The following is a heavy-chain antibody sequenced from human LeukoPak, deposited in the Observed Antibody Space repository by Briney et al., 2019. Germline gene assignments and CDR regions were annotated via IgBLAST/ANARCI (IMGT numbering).Heavy chain of an antibody. CDR3: ARAGYCSGGSCYWGDWFDP. D-gene: IGHD2-15*01. V-gene: IGHV1-18*01. Sequence: ASVKVSCKASGYTFTSYGISWARQAPGQGLEWMGWISAYNGNTNYAQKLQGRVTMTTDTSTSTAYMELRSLRSDDTAVYYCARAGYCSGGSCYWGDWFDPWGQGTLVTVSS. CDR1: GYTFTSYG. J-gene: IGHJ5*02. CDR2: ISAYNGNT.